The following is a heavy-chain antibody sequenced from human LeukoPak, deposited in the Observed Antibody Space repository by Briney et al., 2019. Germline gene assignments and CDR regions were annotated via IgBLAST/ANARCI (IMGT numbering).Heavy chain of an antibody. V-gene: IGHV4-59*08. CDR3: ARHVGDYGDYEAFDI. Sequence: PSETLSLTCTVSGGSISSYYWSWIRQPPGKGLEWIGYIYYSGSTNYNPSLKSRVTIPVDTSKNQFSLKLSSVTAADTAVYYCARHVGDYGDYEAFDIWGQGTMVTVSS. J-gene: IGHJ3*02. CDR1: GGSISSYY. CDR2: IYYSGST. D-gene: IGHD4-17*01.